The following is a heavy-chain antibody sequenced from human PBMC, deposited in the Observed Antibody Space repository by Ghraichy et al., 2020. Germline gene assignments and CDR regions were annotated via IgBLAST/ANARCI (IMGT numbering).Heavy chain of an antibody. CDR3: VKDRFLDS. J-gene: IGHJ4*02. CDR2: ISTNGGST. V-gene: IGHV3-64D*06. Sequence: GESLHISCSASGFTFSNFPMHWVRQAPGKGLEYVSDISTNGGSTAYADFVKGRFTISRDNSKNTLYLQMSSLRAEDTAVYYCVKDRFLDSWGQGTLVIVSS. D-gene: IGHD3-16*01. CDR1: GFTFSNFP.